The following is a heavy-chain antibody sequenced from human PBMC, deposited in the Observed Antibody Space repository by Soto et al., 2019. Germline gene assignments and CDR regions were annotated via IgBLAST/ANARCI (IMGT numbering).Heavy chain of an antibody. CDR3: ALKGVTYYDN. CDR2: INPAGGTT. CDR1: GYSFTSTY. V-gene: IGHV1-46*01. J-gene: IGHJ4*02. D-gene: IGHD2-21*02. Sequence: QVQLVQSGAEVKKPGASVRISCRASGYSFTSTYVHWVRQAPGQGPEWMGIINPAGGTTYYAQKFQGRLPITSDTSPDPVFMDLNDLTSEGPAVYFRALKGVTYYDNWGQGTLLTVSS.